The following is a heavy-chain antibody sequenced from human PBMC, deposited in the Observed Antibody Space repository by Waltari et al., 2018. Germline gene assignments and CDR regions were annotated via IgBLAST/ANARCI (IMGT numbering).Heavy chain of an antibody. CDR2: IYHSGST. V-gene: IGHV4-38-2*01. CDR1: GYSISSGYY. D-gene: IGHD1-26*01. CDR3: ARREGAKVDY. J-gene: IGHJ4*02. Sequence: QVQLQESGPGLVKPSETLSLTCAVSGYSISSGYYWGWIRQPPGKGLEWIGSIYHSGSTYYNPSLKSRVTISVDTSKNQFSLKLSSVTAADTAVYYCARREGAKVDYWGQGTLVTVSS.